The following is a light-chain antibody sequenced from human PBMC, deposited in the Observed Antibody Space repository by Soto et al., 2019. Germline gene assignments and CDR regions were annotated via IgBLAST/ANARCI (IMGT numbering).Light chain of an antibody. CDR3: SSFTSARTLYV. V-gene: IGLV2-14*01. J-gene: IGLJ1*01. CDR1: SSDVGGYNY. CDR2: EVS. Sequence: QSVLTQPPSASGSPGQSVAISCTGTSSDVGGYNYVSWYQQNPGKAPKLIIYEVSSRPSGVSNRFSGSKSGNTASLTISGLQAEDEADYYCSSFTSARTLYVFGSGTKVTVL.